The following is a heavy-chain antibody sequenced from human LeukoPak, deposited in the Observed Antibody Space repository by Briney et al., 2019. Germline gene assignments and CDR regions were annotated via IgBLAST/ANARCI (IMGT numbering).Heavy chain of an antibody. J-gene: IGHJ4*02. Sequence: ASVKVSCKASGSTFTNYGISWVRQATGQGLEWMGWISVYNGNTKYAQNLQGRATMTTDTSTSTAYMELRSPRSDDTAVYYCARDNSGSSSWYCDYWGQGTLVTVSS. V-gene: IGHV1-18*01. D-gene: IGHD6-13*01. CDR1: GSTFTNYG. CDR2: ISVYNGNT. CDR3: ARDNSGSSSWYCDY.